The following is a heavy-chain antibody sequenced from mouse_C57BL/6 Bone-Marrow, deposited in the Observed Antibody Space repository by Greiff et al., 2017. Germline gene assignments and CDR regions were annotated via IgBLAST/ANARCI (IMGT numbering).Heavy chain of an antibody. V-gene: IGHV2-5*01. CDR1: GSPVTSSG. J-gene: IGHJ3*01. Sequence: QVQLQQSGPCLVQPSQRLSITSPLSGSPVTSSGALWVRQSPGKGLAWLGVIWRGGSTDKHAAFMSRLSITKDNSKSQGFFKINSLQADVTAIYYCAKRDFYWFANRG. CDR2: IWRGGST. CDR3: AKRDFYWFAN.